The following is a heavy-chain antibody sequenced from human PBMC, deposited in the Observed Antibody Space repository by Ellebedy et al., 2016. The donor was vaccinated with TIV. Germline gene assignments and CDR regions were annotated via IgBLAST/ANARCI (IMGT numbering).Heavy chain of an antibody. Sequence: MPSETLSLTCTVSGCSISSYYWSWILQPAGKGLEWIGRIYTSGITNYNPSLKSRVTMSVDTSKNQFSLKLSSVTAADTAVYYCARTVVAANNWFDPWGQGTLVTVSS. CDR3: ARTVVAANNWFDP. J-gene: IGHJ5*02. D-gene: IGHD2-15*01. CDR1: GCSISSYY. CDR2: IYTSGIT. V-gene: IGHV4-4*07.